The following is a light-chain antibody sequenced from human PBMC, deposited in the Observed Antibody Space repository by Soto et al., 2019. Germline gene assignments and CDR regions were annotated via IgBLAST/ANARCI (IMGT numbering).Light chain of an antibody. CDR2: SDN. CDR3: AAWDDSLNGWV. J-gene: IGLJ3*02. CDR1: SSNIAINT. V-gene: IGLV1-44*01. Sequence: QSVLTQPPSASGTPGQRVTISCSGSSSNIAINTVTWYQHLPGTAPKVLIYSDNQRPSGVPDRLSGSKSGASASLAISGLQSEDEADYYCAAWDDSLNGWVFGGGTKVTVL.